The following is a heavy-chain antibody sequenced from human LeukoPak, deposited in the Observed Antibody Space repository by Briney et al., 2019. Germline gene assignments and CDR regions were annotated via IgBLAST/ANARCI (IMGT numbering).Heavy chain of an antibody. CDR3: AREGYDTNIYYKADY. CDR1: GGSISSYY. Sequence: SETLSLTCTVSGGSISSYYWSWIRHPPGKGLEWIGYIPYSGSTRYNPSLKSRVTITLDTSKSQFSLRLSSVTAADTAVYYCAREGYDTNIYYKADYWGQGTLVTVSS. J-gene: IGHJ4*02. D-gene: IGHD3-22*01. CDR2: IPYSGST. V-gene: IGHV4-59*01.